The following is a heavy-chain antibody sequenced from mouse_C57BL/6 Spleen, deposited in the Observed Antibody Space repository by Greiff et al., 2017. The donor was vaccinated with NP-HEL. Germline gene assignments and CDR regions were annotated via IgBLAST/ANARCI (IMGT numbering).Heavy chain of an antibody. CDR2: ISSGSSTI. D-gene: IGHD1-1*01. CDR3: ASPLYGSSYGYFDV. CDR1: GFTFSDYG. V-gene: IGHV5-17*01. J-gene: IGHJ1*03. Sequence: EVQVVESGGGLVKPGGSLKLSCAASGFTFSDYGMHWVRQAPEKGLEWVAYISSGSSTIYYADTVKGRFTISRDNAKNTLFLQMTSLRSEDTAMYYCASPLYGSSYGYFDVWGTGTTVTVSS.